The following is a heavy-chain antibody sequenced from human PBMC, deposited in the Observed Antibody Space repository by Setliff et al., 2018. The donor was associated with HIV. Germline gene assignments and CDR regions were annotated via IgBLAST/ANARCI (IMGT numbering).Heavy chain of an antibody. J-gene: IGHJ6*02. D-gene: IGHD3-9*01. CDR2: VGAVGAPT. V-gene: IGHV3-23*01. Sequence: PGGSLRLSCAASGFTFSTYAMGWVRQAPGKGLEWVSTVGAVGAPTHYADSVKGRFTISRDNAKNTLYLQMNSLRTEDTAVYYCVRDTFDGRSYYGWDVWGQGTTVTVSS. CDR1: GFTFSTYA. CDR3: VRDTFDGRSYYGWDV.